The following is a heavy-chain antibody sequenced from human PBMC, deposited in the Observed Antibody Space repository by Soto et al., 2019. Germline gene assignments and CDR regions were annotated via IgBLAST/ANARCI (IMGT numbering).Heavy chain of an antibody. D-gene: IGHD2-2*01. Sequence: TSETLSLTCAVSGYSISSGYYWGWIRQPPGKGLEWIGSIYHSGSTYYNPSLRSRVTIAVDTSKNPFSLKLSSATAAATAVYYCATSYCSSTSCYPTYYYYGMDVWGQGTTVTVSS. CDR1: GYSISSGYY. J-gene: IGHJ6*02. CDR2: IYHSGST. CDR3: ATSYCSSTSCYPTYYYYGMDV. V-gene: IGHV4-38-2*01.